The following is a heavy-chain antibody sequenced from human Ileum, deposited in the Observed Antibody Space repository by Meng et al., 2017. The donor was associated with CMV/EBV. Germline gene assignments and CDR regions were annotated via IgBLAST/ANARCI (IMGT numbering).Heavy chain of an antibody. CDR3: ARDRSNYDFWSGYYI. CDR1: GFTFSSYW. D-gene: IGHD3-3*01. V-gene: IGHV3-53*01. J-gene: IGHJ4*02. CDR2: IYSGGST. Sequence: GGSLRLSCAASGFTFSSYWLSWVRQAPGKGLEWVSVIYSGGSTYYADSVKGRFTISRDNSKNTLYLQMNSLRAEDTAVYYCARDRSNYDFWSGYYIWGQGTLVTVSS.